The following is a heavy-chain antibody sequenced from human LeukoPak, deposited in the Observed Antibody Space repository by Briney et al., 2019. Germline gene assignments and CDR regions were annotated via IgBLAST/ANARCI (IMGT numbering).Heavy chain of an antibody. D-gene: IGHD5-18*01. J-gene: IGHJ4*02. CDR3: AKDPAEIQLWLSPDY. Sequence: TGGSLRLSCAASGFTFSSYAMSWVRQAPGKGLEWVSAISGSGGSTYYADSVKGRFTISRDNSKNTLYLQMNSLRAEDTAVYYCAKDPAEIQLWLSPDYWGQGTLVTVSS. V-gene: IGHV3-23*01. CDR1: GFTFSSYA. CDR2: ISGSGGST.